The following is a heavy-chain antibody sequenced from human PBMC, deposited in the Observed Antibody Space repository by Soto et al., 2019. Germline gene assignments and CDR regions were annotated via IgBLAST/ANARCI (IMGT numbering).Heavy chain of an antibody. V-gene: IGHV3-48*02. CDR1: GFTFSSYS. CDR2: ISSSSSTI. J-gene: IGHJ4*02. CDR3: ARVAHYVWGSYRYGGGGGEGY. D-gene: IGHD3-16*02. Sequence: EVQLVESGGGLVQPGGSLRLSCAASGFTFSSYSMNWVRQAPGKGLEWVSYISSSSSTIYYADSVKGRFTISRDNAKNSLYLQMNSLRDEDTVVYYCARVAHYVWGSYRYGGGGGEGYWGQGTLVTVSS.